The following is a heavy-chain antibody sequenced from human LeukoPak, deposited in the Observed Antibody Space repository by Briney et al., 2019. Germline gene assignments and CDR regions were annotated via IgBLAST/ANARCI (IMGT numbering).Heavy chain of an antibody. D-gene: IGHD3-10*01. CDR1: GGSISSGDYY. CDR2: IYYSGST. J-gene: IGHJ3*02. CDR3: ARDRTFYGSGIKPDAFDI. V-gene: IGHV4-30-4*08. Sequence: SETLSLTCTVSGGSISSGDYYWSWIRQPPGKGLEWIGYIYYSGSTYHNPSLKSRVTISVDTSKNQFSLKLCSVTAADTAVYYCARDRTFYGSGIKPDAFDIWGQGTMVTVSS.